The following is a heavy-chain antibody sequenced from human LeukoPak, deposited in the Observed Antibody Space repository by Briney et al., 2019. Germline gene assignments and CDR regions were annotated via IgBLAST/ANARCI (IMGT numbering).Heavy chain of an antibody. J-gene: IGHJ5*02. CDR2: ISAYNGNT. Sequence: GASVKVSCKSSGYTFTSYGISWVRQAPGQGLEWMGWISAYNGNTNDAQKLQGRVTMTTDTSTSTAYMELRSLRSDDTAVYYCARGGYDYGLAGWFDPWGQGTLVTVSS. V-gene: IGHV1-18*04. CDR3: ARGGYDYGLAGWFDP. CDR1: GYTFTSYG. D-gene: IGHD4-17*01.